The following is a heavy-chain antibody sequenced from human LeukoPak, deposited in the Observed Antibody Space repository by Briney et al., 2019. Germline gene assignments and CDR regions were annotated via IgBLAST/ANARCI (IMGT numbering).Heavy chain of an antibody. CDR2: IYPGDSDT. J-gene: IGHJ4*02. CDR3: ARLSYSRSSGIDY. D-gene: IGHD6-6*01. V-gene: IGHV5-51*01. Sequence: KVSCKASGDTFTTDYIHWVRQMPGKGLEWMGIIYPGDSDTRYSPSFQGQVTISADKSISTAYLQWSSLKASDTAMYYCARLSYSRSSGIDYWGQGTLVTVSS. CDR1: GDTFTTDY.